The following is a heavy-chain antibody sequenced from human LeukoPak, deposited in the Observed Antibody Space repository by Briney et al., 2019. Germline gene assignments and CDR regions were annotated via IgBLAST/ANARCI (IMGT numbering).Heavy chain of an antibody. J-gene: IGHJ6*03. CDR1: GFTFSNYA. CDR2: ISARGGST. V-gene: IGHV3-23*01. CDR3: AKTDDPHYYSYMDV. Sequence: GGSLRLSCAVSGFTFSNYAMSWVRQAPGKGLEWVSTISARGGSTHYADSVKGRFTISRDNSKNTLYLQMNSLRAEDTAVYYCAKTDDPHYYSYMDVWGKGTTVTVSS.